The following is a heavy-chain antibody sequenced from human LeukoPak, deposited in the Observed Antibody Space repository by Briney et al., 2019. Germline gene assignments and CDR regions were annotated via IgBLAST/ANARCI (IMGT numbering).Heavy chain of an antibody. CDR2: ISSSSSTI. D-gene: IGHD3-16*02. V-gene: IGHV3-48*01. CDR3: ARLLSLRAFDT. CDR1: GFTFSSYS. Sequence: GGSLRLSCAASGFTFSSYSMNWVRQAPGKGLEWVSYISSSSSTIYYADSVKGRFTISRDNAKNSLYLQMNSLRAEDTAVYYCARLLSLRAFDTWGQGTMVTVSS. J-gene: IGHJ3*02.